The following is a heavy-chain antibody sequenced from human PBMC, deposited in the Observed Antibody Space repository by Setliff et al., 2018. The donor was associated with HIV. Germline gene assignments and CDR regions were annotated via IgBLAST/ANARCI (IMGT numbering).Heavy chain of an antibody. CDR3: ASAPYTGSHPFHY. Sequence: RASVKVSCKTSGYTFSDYGITWVRQAPGQGLEWMGWISVYNGNTTYARKFQGRVSMTADESTNTAYMELSSLGSEDTAIYYCASAPYTGSHPFHYWGQGTLVTVSS. CDR1: GYTFSDYG. CDR2: ISVYNGNT. V-gene: IGHV1-18*01. J-gene: IGHJ4*02. D-gene: IGHD1-1*01.